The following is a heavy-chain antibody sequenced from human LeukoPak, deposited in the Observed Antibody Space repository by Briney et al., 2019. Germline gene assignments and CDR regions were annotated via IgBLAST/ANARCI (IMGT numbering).Heavy chain of an antibody. Sequence: PGGPLRLSCAASGFTFSNYGMSWVRQAPGKGLEWVSGISGGGGSTYYADSVKGRFTISRDNSKNTLYLQLNTLRAEDTAVYYCAKDWFRVAGTGLGDNWFDPWGQGTLVTVSS. CDR2: ISGGGGST. V-gene: IGHV3-23*01. J-gene: IGHJ5*02. CDR1: GFTFSNYG. D-gene: IGHD6-19*01. CDR3: AKDWFRVAGTGLGDNWFDP.